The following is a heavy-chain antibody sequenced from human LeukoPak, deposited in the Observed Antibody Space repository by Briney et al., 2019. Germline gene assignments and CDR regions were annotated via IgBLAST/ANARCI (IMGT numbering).Heavy chain of an antibody. CDR1: GYTFTSYG. CDR2: ISAYNGNT. CDR3: ARNSGSGSYYNINWFDP. V-gene: IGHV1-18*01. Sequence: ASVKVSCKASGYTFTSYGISWVRQAPGQGLEWMGWISAYNGNTNYAQKLQGRGTMTTDTSTSTAYMELRSLRSDDTAVYYCARNSGSGSYYNINWFDPWGQGTLVTVSS. J-gene: IGHJ5*02. D-gene: IGHD3-10*01.